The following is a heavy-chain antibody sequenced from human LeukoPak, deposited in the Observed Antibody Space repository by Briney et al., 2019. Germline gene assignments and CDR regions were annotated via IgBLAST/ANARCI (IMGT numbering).Heavy chain of an antibody. J-gene: IGHJ6*02. Sequence: PGESLRLSCAASGFTFSSYAMHWVRQAPGKGLEYVSAISSNGGITYYANSVEGRFTITRDNSKNTLYLQMGSLRAEDMAVYYCARDQLVLSYYYGMDVWGQGTTVTVSS. CDR1: GFTFSSYA. CDR2: ISSNGGIT. V-gene: IGHV3-64*01. D-gene: IGHD6-13*01. CDR3: ARDQLVLSYYYGMDV.